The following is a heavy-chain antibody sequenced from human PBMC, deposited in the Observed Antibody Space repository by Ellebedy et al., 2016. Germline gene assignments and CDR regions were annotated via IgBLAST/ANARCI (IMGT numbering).Heavy chain of an antibody. J-gene: IGHJ5*02. CDR1: GGSISSGGYY. CDR3: ARGGYCSSTSCPGLNWFDP. V-gene: IGHV4-31*03. CDR2: IYYSGST. D-gene: IGHD2-2*01. Sequence: SETLSLXXTVSGGSISSGGYYWSWIRQHPGKGLEWIGYIYYSGSTYSTPSLKSRVTISVDTSKNQFSLKLSSVTAADTAVYYCARGGYCSSTSCPGLNWFDPWGQGTLVTVSS.